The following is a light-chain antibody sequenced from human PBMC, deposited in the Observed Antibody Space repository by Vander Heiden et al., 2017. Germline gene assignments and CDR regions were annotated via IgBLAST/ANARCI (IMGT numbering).Light chain of an antibody. CDR2: DFS. V-gene: IGLV2-11*01. CDR3: CSYAGSYPWV. CDR1: SSDVGGYNY. Sequence: QSALTQPRSVSGSPGQSVTIACTGTSSDVGGYNYVSWYQHHPGKAPKLMIYDFSKRPSGVPDPFSGSKSGNTASLTISGLQAEDESDYYCCSYAGSYPWVFGGGTKLTVL. J-gene: IGLJ3*02.